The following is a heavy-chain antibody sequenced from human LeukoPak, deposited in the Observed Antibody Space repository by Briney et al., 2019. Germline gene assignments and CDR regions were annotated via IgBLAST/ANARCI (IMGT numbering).Heavy chain of an antibody. D-gene: IGHD3-22*01. V-gene: IGHV4-59*01. CDR1: GGSISTYY. CDR3: ARVPYYHDSSGYYLGYFDY. CDR2: IHYSGST. Sequence: SETLSLTCTVSGGSISTYYWNWIRQSPGKGLEWIGYIHYSGSTSYNPSLKSRVAISVDTSVNQFSLKLSSVTAADTAVYYCARVPYYHDSSGYYLGYFDYWGQGTLVTVSS. J-gene: IGHJ4*02.